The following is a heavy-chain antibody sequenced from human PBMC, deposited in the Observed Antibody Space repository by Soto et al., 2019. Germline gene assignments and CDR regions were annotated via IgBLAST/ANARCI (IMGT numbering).Heavy chain of an antibody. V-gene: IGHV3-23*01. CDR3: TKRSSSSTFDS. J-gene: IGHJ4*02. Sequence: EVQLLESGGGLVQPGESLRLSCAASGFTFSSYAMSWVRQAPGKGLEWVSVISGSDDSTYYAQSVKGRFNISRDNSKNTLYLPMKPLRAEDTAVYYCTKRSSSSTFDSWGQGTLVTVSS. D-gene: IGHD6-6*01. CDR2: ISGSDDST. CDR1: GFTFSSYA.